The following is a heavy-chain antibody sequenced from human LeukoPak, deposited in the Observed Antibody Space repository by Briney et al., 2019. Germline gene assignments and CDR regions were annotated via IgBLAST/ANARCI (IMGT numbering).Heavy chain of an antibody. J-gene: IGHJ6*03. Sequence: SETLSLTCAVYGGSFSGYYWSWIRQPPGKRLEWIGEINHSGSTNYNPSLKSRVTISVDTSKNQFSLKLSSVTAADTAVYYCARGSFGYCSSTSCWRKYYYYYMDVWGKGTTVTVSS. V-gene: IGHV4-34*01. CDR2: INHSGST. CDR3: ARGSFGYCSSTSCWRKYYYYYMDV. CDR1: GGSFSGYY. D-gene: IGHD2-2*01.